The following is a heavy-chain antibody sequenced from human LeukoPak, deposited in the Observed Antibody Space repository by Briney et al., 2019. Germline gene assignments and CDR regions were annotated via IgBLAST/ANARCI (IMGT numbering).Heavy chain of an antibody. CDR2: IYPGDSDA. D-gene: IGHD2-21*02. V-gene: IGHV5-51*01. Sequence: GESLKISCKASGYIFTNYWIGWVRQTPGKGLECMVIIYPGDSDARYSPSFQGQVTISADKSISTAYLQWDSLKASDTAMYYCAKEGMTASGIGLDYWGQGNLVTVSS. CDR1: GYIFTNYW. J-gene: IGHJ4*02. CDR3: AKEGMTASGIGLDY.